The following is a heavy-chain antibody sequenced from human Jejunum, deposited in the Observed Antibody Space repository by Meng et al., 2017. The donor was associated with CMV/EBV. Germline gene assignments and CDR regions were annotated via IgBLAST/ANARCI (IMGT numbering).Heavy chain of an antibody. CDR2: ISYDESDQ. CDR1: GVTFRNYP. V-gene: IGHV3-30*01. CDR3: ARENDYNNYFDF. J-gene: IGHJ4*02. Sequence: AAFGVTFRNYPLHWVRQAPGKGLEWVAVISYDESDQQYADSVKGRFTISRDYSKNTLYLQMDGLRGDDTAVYYCARENDYNNYFDFWGRGTLVTVSS. D-gene: IGHD5-24*01.